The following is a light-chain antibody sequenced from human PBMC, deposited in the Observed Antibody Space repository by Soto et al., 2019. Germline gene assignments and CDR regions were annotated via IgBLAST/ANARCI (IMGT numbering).Light chain of an antibody. V-gene: IGLV1-44*01. CDR2: SDN. CDR3: AAWDDSLDGPV. Sequence: QPVLTQPPAASGTPGQRVTISCSGSNSNIGSDTVCWYKQFPGTAPKLLIFSDNQRPSGVPDRFSGSKSGASASLAISGLQSEDEYDYYCAAWDDSLDGPVFGGGTKVTVL. CDR1: NSNIGSDT. J-gene: IGLJ2*01.